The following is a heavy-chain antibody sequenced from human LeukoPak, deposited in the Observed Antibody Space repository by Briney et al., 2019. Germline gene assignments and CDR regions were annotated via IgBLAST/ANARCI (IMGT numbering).Heavy chain of an antibody. CDR1: GGSISSNY. CDR2: MSSSGVS. J-gene: IGHJ4*02. Sequence: KASETLSLTCTVSGGSISSNYWNWIRLPAGKGLEWIGRMSSSGVSNYNPSLQSRVTISVDKSRTQLSLKLTAVTAADTAVYYCVRGPPSYNWNDGGYFDYWGQGTLATVSS. D-gene: IGHD1-20*01. CDR3: VRGPPSYNWNDGGYFDY. V-gene: IGHV4-4*07.